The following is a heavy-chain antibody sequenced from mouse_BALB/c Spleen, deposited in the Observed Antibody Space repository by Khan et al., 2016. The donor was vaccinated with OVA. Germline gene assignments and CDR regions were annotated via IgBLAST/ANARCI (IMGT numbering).Heavy chain of an antibody. CDR2: INPSSNYS. CDR3: VRIPVPTYYFDS. Sequence: VQLQESGAELARPGASVKMSCKASGYTFTNYTIHWIKQRPGQGLEWIGYINPSSNYSNYNQKFKDKATLTADKSSNTAYMQLSSLTSDDSSVYYCVRIPVPTYYFDSWGQGTTLTVAS. CDR1: GYTFTNYT. V-gene: IGHV1-4*01. J-gene: IGHJ2*01.